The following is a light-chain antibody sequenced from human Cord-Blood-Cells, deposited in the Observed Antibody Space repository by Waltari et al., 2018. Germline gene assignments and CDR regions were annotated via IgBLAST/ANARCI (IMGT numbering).Light chain of an antibody. CDR2: DVS. CDR3: SSYTSSGTLV. Sequence: QSALTQPASVSGSPGQSITISCPGTSSAVGGYNYVSCYQQHPGKAPNLMIYDVSNRPSGVSNRFSGSKSGNTASLTISGLEAEDEADYYCSSYTSSGTLVFGGGTKLTVL. V-gene: IGLV2-14*01. CDR1: SSAVGGYNY. J-gene: IGLJ2*01.